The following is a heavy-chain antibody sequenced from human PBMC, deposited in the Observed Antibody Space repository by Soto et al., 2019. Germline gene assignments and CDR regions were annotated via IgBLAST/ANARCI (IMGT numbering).Heavy chain of an antibody. CDR3: AKDTSWTIDY. Sequence: GWSLRLSCAPSGFTFDDYTMHWVRQAPGKGLEWVSMISWDGGNTYYADSVKGRFTISRDNSKNSLYLQMNSLRTEDTALYYCAKDTSWTIDYWGQGTLVTVSS. CDR1: GFTFDDYT. D-gene: IGHD4-17*01. CDR2: ISWDGGNT. J-gene: IGHJ4*02. V-gene: IGHV3-43*01.